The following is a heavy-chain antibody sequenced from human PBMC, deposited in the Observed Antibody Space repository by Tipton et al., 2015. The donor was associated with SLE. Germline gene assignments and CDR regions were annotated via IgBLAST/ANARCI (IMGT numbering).Heavy chain of an antibody. CDR2: IYYSGST. CDR3: ARHARSSSWYPPFDP. CDR1: GGSISSSSYY. J-gene: IGHJ5*02. D-gene: IGHD6-13*01. V-gene: IGHV4-39*07. Sequence: TLSLTCTVSGGSISSSSYYWGWIRRPPGKGLEWIGSIYYSGSTYYNPSLKSRVTISVDTSKNQFSLKLSSVTAADTAVYHCARHARSSSWYPPFDPWGQGTLVTVSS.